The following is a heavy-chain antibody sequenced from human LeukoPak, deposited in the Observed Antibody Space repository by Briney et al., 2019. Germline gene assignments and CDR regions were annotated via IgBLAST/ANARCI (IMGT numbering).Heavy chain of an antibody. D-gene: IGHD4-17*01. CDR2: ISGGGETT. CDR1: GFTFNNYA. V-gene: IGHV3-23*01. CDR3: ARDYADYVGYFFFDY. J-gene: IGHJ4*02. Sequence: GGSLRLSCAASGFTFNNYAMNWVRQAPGKGLEGVSSISGGGETTYYADSAKGRFTISRDNSQNTLYLQMNSLRAEDTAVYYCARDYADYVGYFFFDYWGQGTLVTVSS.